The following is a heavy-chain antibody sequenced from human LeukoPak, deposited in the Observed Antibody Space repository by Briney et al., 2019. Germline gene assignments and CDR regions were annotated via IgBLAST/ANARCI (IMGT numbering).Heavy chain of an antibody. CDR2: INRSSSNT. J-gene: IGHJ3*02. CDR1: GYTFMSHG. CDR3: ARATGTWGHDGFDI. Sequence: ASVKVSCKAYGYTFMSHGISWVRQAPGQGLEWMGWINRSSSNTNYAQRRQGRVTMTTDTSTTTAYMELRSLRSDDTAVYYCARATGTWGHDGFDIWGQGTMVTV. D-gene: IGHD3-16*01. V-gene: IGHV1-18*01.